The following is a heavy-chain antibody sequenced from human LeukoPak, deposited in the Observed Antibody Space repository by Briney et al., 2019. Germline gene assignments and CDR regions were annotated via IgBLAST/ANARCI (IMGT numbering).Heavy chain of an antibody. CDR3: ARDLAWDAFDI. V-gene: IGHV3-21*01. Sequence: GGSLRLSCAASGFNFTNYNVNWVRQAPGKGLEWVSSIHSSSGSIYYADSLKGRFTISRDNAKNSLYLQMNSLRVEDTAVYYCARDLAWDAFDIWGQGTMVTVSS. CDR1: GFNFTNYN. J-gene: IGHJ3*02. CDR2: IHSSSGSI.